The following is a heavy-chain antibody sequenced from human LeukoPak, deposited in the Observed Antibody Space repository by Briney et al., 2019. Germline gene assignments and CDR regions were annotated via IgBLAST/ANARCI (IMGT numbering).Heavy chain of an antibody. D-gene: IGHD1-26*01. CDR1: VYTFIGYY. J-gene: IGHJ4*02. CDR2: INPDSDDT. V-gene: IGHV1-2*02. Sequence: GASVKVSCKASVYTFIGYYIHWVRQAPGQGREWMGWINPDSDDTTYAQKFQGRVTMTRDTSISTASMELSRLRSDDTAVYYCARDLSGTYQDYWGRGTLVSVSS. CDR3: ARDLSGTYQDY.